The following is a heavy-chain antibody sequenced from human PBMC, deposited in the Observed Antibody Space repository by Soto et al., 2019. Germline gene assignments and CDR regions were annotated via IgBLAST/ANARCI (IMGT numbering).Heavy chain of an antibody. V-gene: IGHV3-66*01. CDR2: IYSGGST. J-gene: IGHJ4*02. D-gene: IGHD3-9*01. Sequence: GGSLRLSCAASGFTVSSNYMSWVRQAPGKGLEWVSVIYSGGSTYYADSVKGRFTISRDNSKNTLYLQMNSLRAEDTAVYYCAREYGRVDILTGYSHFDYWGQGTLVTVSS. CDR1: GFTVSSNY. CDR3: AREYGRVDILTGYSHFDY.